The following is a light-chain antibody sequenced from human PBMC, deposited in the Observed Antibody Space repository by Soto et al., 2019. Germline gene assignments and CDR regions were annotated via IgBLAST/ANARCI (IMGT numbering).Light chain of an antibody. CDR1: QSLVRRDVKTY. Sequence: EIVMTKTPPSLSVAPGQPASISSKSSQSLVRRDVKTYLYWYRQRPGQPPQLLIHGASRLQSGVPARFSGSGSGTDFTLSINSLQPEDFATYYCQQAYSFPLTFGQGTRLEI. CDR2: GAS. J-gene: IGKJ5*01. CDR3: QQAYSFPLT. V-gene: IGKV2-29*01.